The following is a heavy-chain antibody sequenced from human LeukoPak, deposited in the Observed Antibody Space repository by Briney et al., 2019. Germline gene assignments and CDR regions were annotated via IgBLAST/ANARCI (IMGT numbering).Heavy chain of an antibody. CDR1: GGSISSYY. D-gene: IGHD3-10*01. J-gene: IGHJ3*02. Sequence: SETLSLTCTVSGGSISSYYWSWIRQPAGKGLEWIGRIYTSGSTDYNPSLKSRVTISVDTSKNQFSLKLSSVTAAVTAVYYCARGPWFGKLPSDGAFDISGQGTMVTVSS. V-gene: IGHV4-4*07. CDR3: ARGPWFGKLPSDGAFDI. CDR2: IYTSGST.